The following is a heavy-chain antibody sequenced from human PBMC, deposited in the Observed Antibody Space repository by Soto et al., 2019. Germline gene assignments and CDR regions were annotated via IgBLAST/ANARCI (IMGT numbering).Heavy chain of an antibody. CDR2: IYSSGST. J-gene: IGHJ4*02. CDR1: GGSISNYY. Sequence: TXXTLSLPFTVSGGSISNYYWHWIRQSPGKGLELIGYIYSSGSTHYNPSLQNRVTISIDTSKNQVSLKVNSVTAADTAVYYCARDHPHSYGVYYFDYWGQGTPVTVSS. D-gene: IGHD5-18*01. V-gene: IGHV4-59*01. CDR3: ARDHPHSYGVYYFDY.